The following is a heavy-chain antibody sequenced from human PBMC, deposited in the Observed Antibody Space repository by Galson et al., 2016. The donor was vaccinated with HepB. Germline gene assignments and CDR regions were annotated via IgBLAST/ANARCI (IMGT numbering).Heavy chain of an antibody. Sequence: LRLSCAVSGLSVSDAWMTWVRQAPGKGLEWVGNVRNKRDGGTADYGAPVKGRFTISRDDSKNTLYLQMSSLKTDDTAVYFCTTWDWGLDCWGQGTLVTVSS. CDR3: TTWDWGLDC. D-gene: IGHD3/OR15-3a*01. J-gene: IGHJ4*02. CDR1: GLSVSDAW. V-gene: IGHV3-15*05. CDR2: VRNKRDGGTA.